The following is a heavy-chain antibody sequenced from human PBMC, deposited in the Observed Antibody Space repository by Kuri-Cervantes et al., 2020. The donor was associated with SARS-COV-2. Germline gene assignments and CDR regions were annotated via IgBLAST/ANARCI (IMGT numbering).Heavy chain of an antibody. CDR1: GFTFSSYG. J-gene: IGHJ4*02. CDR3: AKEEEEPWLEVGFDY. Sequence: GGSLRLSCAASGFTFSSYGMHWVRQAPGKGLEWVAVISYDGSNKYYADSVKGRFTISRGNSKNTLYLQMNSLRAEDTAVYYCAKEEEEPWLEVGFDYWGQGILVTVSS. V-gene: IGHV3-30*18. CDR2: ISYDGSNK. D-gene: IGHD6-19*01.